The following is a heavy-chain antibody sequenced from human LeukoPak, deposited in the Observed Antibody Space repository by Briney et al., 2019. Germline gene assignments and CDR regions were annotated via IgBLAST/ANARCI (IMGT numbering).Heavy chain of an antibody. CDR1: GGSISSYY. D-gene: IGHD4-11*01. Sequence: IPSETLSLTCTVSGGSISSYYWSWIRQPPGKGLEWIGYIYYSGSTYYNPSLKSRVTISVDTSKNQFSLKLSSVTAADTAVYYCARHETTVTTNYFDYWGQGTLVTVSS. CDR2: IYYSGST. J-gene: IGHJ4*02. CDR3: ARHETTVTTNYFDY. V-gene: IGHV4-59*12.